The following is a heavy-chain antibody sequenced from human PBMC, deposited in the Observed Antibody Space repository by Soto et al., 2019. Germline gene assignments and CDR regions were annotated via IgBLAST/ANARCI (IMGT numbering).Heavy chain of an antibody. V-gene: IGHV1-18*01. D-gene: IGHD6-19*01. CDR3: ARGQWLAEIDY. Sequence: QVQVVQSGAEVKKPGASVKVSCKASGYTFTSYGINWVRQAPGQGLEWMGGISGYNGNTNYAQKFQGRVTMTTDTSTSTAFMDLRTLTSDDTAVYYCARGQWLAEIDYWGQGTLVTVSS. J-gene: IGHJ4*02. CDR2: ISGYNGNT. CDR1: GYTFTSYG.